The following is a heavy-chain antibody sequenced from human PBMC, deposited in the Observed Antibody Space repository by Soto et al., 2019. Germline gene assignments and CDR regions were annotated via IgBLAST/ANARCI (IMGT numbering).Heavy chain of an antibody. Sequence: LXDSLTVSCKGSGYSFSAHWLALVRQIPGKGLEYMGIIYPGDSDASYSPSFQGQVTLSADKSISTAYLQWASLKASDTAIYFCARARVTTRRLEDPCGIWGKGKRVTVSS. D-gene: IGHD4-17*01. CDR3: ARARVTTRRLEDPCGI. J-gene: IGHJ6*01. V-gene: IGHV5-51*01. CDR2: IYPGDSDA. CDR1: GYSFSAHW.